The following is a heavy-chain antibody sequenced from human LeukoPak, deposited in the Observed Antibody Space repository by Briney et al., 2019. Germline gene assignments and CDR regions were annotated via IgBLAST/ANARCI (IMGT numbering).Heavy chain of an antibody. Sequence: GESLKISCKGSGYSFTSYWIGWVRQMPGKGLEWMGIIYPGDSDTRYSPSFQGQVTISADKSISTAYLQWSSLKASDTAMYYCARQGPNYYDSSGYIDYWGRGTVVTVSS. CDR2: IYPGDSDT. J-gene: IGHJ4*02. CDR3: ARQGPNYYDSSGYIDY. CDR1: GYSFTSYW. D-gene: IGHD3-22*01. V-gene: IGHV5-51*01.